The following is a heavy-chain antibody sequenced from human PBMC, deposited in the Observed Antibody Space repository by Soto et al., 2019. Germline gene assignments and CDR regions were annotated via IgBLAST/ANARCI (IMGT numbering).Heavy chain of an antibody. CDR3: AKGGRQWLVTSDFKS. CDR1: GFTFSDYA. CDR2: VSHDGRNT. J-gene: IGHJ4*02. Sequence: VQLVESGGGVVQPGRSLRLSCAASGFTFSDYAMHWVRQAPGKGLEWVAVVSHDGRNTHYADSVKGRFTISRDSSTNTVSLEMTSLRAEDTAAYYCAKGGRQWLVTSDFKSWGQGALVTVSS. V-gene: IGHV3-30*18. D-gene: IGHD6-19*01.